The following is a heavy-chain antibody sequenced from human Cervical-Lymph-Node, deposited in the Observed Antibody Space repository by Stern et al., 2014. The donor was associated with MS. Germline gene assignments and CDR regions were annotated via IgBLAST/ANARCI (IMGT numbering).Heavy chain of an antibody. D-gene: IGHD4-17*01. Sequence: VQLVESGGGVVQPGRSLRLSCAASGFTFSSYGMHWVRQAPGKGLEWVAAISYDGSNKYYADSVKGRFTISRDNSKNTLYLQMNSLRAEDTAVYYCAKESTVTTVDYYFDYWGQGTLVTVSS. J-gene: IGHJ4*02. V-gene: IGHV3-30*18. CDR2: ISYDGSNK. CDR1: GFTFSSYG. CDR3: AKESTVTTVDYYFDY.